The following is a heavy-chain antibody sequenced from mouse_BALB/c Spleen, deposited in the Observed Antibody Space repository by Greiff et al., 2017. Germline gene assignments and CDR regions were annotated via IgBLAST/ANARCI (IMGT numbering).Heavy chain of an antibody. Sequence: VQLQQSGAELVRPGVSVKISCKGSGYTFTDYAMHWVKQSHAKSLEWIGVISTYYGDASYNQKFKGKATMTVDKSSSTAYMELARLTSEDSAIYYCARGEDYGSSPDWFAYWGQGTLVTVSA. CDR2: ISTYYGDA. CDR1: GYTFTDYA. CDR3: ARGEDYGSSPDWFAY. V-gene: IGHV1S137*01. D-gene: IGHD1-1*01. J-gene: IGHJ3*01.